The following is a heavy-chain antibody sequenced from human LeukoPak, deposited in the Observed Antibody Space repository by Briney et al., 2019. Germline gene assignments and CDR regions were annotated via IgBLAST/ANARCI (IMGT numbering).Heavy chain of an antibody. CDR2: FDTEDGET. CDR1: GYTGIELS. V-gene: IGHV1-24*01. D-gene: IGHD3-3*01. J-gene: IGHJ3*02. Sequence: ASVKVSCKLSGYTGIELSMHWVRQVPGKGLEWMGGFDTEDGETKYAQKFQGRVTMTEDTSTDTAYMELSRLTSEDTAVYYCATHTISGVVTYASLIWGRGTLVTVSS. CDR3: ATHTISGVVTYASLI.